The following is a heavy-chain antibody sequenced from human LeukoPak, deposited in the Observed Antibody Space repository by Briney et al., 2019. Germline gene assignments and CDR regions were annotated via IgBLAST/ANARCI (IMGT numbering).Heavy chain of an antibody. V-gene: IGHV3-33*08. D-gene: IGHD6-13*01. CDR2: IWYDGSNK. CDR1: GFTFSSYG. Sequence: PGRSLRLSCSASGFTFSSYGMHWVRQAPGKGLEWVAVIWYDGSNKYYADSVKGRFTISRDNSKNTLYLQMNSLRAEDTAVYYCARGGDIYSSSWFRFDYWGQGTLVTVSS. CDR3: ARGGDIYSSSWFRFDY. J-gene: IGHJ4*02.